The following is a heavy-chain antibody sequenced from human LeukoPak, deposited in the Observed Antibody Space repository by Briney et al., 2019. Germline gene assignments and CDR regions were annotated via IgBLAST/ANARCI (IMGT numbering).Heavy chain of an antibody. CDR1: GITLSNYG. CDR2: ISDSGGST. D-gene: IGHD3/OR15-3a*01. V-gene: IGHV3-23*01. CDR3: AKRGVVIRVILVGFHKAAYYFES. Sequence: GGSLRLSCAVSGITLSNYGMSWVRQAPGKGLEWVAGISDSGGSTNYADSVKGRFTISRDNPKNTLYLQMNRLRAEDTAVYFCAKRGVVIRVILVGFHKAAYYFESWGQGALVTVSS. J-gene: IGHJ4*02.